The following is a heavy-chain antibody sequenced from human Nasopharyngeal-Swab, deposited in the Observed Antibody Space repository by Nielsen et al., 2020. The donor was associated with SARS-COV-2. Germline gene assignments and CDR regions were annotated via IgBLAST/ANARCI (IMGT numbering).Heavy chain of an antibody. CDR2: MNPNSGNT. CDR3: ARGRKGGGIVVVIPYYYYYMDV. Sequence: WVRQAPGQGREWMGWMNPNSGNTGYAQKFQGRVTMTRNTSISTAYMELSSLRSEDTAVYYCARGRKGGGIVVVIPYYYYYMDVWGKGTTVTVSS. D-gene: IGHD3-22*01. J-gene: IGHJ6*03. V-gene: IGHV1-8*01.